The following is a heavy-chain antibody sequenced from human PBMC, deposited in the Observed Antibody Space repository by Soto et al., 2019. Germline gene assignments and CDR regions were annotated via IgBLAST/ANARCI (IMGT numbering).Heavy chain of an antibody. V-gene: IGHV3-21*01. CDR1: GFTFSSYS. J-gene: IGHJ4*02. Sequence: EVQLVESGGGLVKPGGSLRLSCAASGFTFSSYSMNWVRQAPGKGLEWVSSISSSSSYIYYADSVKGRFTISRDNAKNSLYLQMNSLRAEDTAVYYCARDGEKGLVRSFHLFGYWGQGTLVTVSS. D-gene: IGHD3-9*01. CDR3: ARDGEKGLVRSFHLFGY. CDR2: ISSSSSYI.